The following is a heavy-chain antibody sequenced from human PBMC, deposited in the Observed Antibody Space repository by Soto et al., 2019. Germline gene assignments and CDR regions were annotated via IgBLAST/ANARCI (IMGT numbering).Heavy chain of an antibody. CDR2: IQEDGSKK. CDR3: AKDLVLFETSQYCFSLDV. Sequence: ESGGGVVQPEMSLRLSCAASGFTFSTYGTHWVRQAPGKGLDWVAVIQEDGSKKYYEDSVKGRFTISRDNSKNTLYRQMYSLRGKDTAVYYCAKDLVLFETSQYCFSLDVWGQETTVTVSS. J-gene: IGHJ6*02. V-gene: IGHV3-30*18. D-gene: IGHD2-21*01. CDR1: GFTFSTYG.